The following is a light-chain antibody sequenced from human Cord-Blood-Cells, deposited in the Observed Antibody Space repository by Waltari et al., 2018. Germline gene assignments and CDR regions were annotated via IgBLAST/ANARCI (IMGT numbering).Light chain of an antibody. Sequence: QAALTRPRPVSGSPGQPVTISCTGTSRDVGGYNYVSWYQQHPGKAPKLMIYDVSKRPSGVPDRFSGSKSGNTASLTISGLQAEDEADYYCCSYAGSYTYVFGTGTKVTVL. CDR1: SRDVGGYNY. CDR2: DVS. J-gene: IGLJ1*01. V-gene: IGLV2-11*01. CDR3: CSYAGSYTYV.